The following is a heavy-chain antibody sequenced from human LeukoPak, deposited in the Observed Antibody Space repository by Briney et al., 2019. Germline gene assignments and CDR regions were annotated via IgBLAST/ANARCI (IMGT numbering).Heavy chain of an antibody. Sequence: SETLSLTCAVYGGSFSGYYWSWVRQPPGKGLEWIGEINHSGSTNYNPSLKSRVTISVDTSKNQFSLKLSTVTAADTAVYYCARMMGSKGGYWGQGTLVTVSS. D-gene: IGHD4-11*01. CDR3: ARMMGSKGGY. J-gene: IGHJ4*02. CDR1: GGSFSGYY. V-gene: IGHV4-34*01. CDR2: INHSGST.